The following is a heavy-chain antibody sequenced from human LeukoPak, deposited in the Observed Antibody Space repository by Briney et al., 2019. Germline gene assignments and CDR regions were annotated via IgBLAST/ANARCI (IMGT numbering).Heavy chain of an antibody. V-gene: IGHV3-23*01. CDR1: GFTFTNYA. Sequence: GGSLRLSCVAFGFTFTNYAMSWVRQPPGKGLEWVSAISATRGNTYYADSVQGRFSISRDNSKNTLYLQMNSLRAEDTAVYYCAKGSSTTCPCYRDHWGQGTLVTVSS. CDR2: ISATRGNT. D-gene: IGHD2-2*01. CDR3: AKGSSTTCPCYRDH. J-gene: IGHJ4*02.